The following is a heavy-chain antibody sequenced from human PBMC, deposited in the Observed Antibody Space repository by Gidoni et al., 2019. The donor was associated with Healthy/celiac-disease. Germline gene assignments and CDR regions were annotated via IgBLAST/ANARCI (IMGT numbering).Heavy chain of an antibody. V-gene: IGHV3-30-3*01. CDR2: ISYDGSNK. CDR1: GFTFSSYA. D-gene: IGHD1-26*01. J-gene: IGHJ6*02. Sequence: QVQLVESGGGVVQPGRSLRLSCAASGFTFSSYAMHWVRQAPGKGLEWVAVISYDGSNKYYADSVKGRFTISRDNSKNTLYLQMNSLRAEDTAVHYCARDLVWGYYYGMDVWGQGTTVTVSS. CDR3: ARDLVWGYYYGMDV.